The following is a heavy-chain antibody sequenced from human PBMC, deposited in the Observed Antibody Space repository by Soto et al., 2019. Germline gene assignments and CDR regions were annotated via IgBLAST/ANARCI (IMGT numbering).Heavy chain of an antibody. CDR3: ARGREQIQLWLAPGGTFDY. V-gene: IGHV1-18*01. Sequence: ASVKVSCKASGYTFTSYGISWVRQAPGQGLEWMGWISAYNGNTNYAQKLQGRVTMTTDTSTSTAYMELRSLRSDDTAVYYCARGREQIQLWLAPGGTFDYWGQGTLVTVSS. J-gene: IGHJ4*02. CDR1: GYTFTSYG. D-gene: IGHD5-18*01. CDR2: ISAYNGNT.